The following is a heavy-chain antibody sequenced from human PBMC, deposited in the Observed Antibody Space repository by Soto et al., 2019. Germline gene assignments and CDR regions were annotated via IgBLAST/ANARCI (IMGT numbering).Heavy chain of an antibody. CDR2: MNPNSGNT. CDR3: ARCGKGYDFWSGYLTARGMDV. V-gene: IGHV1-8*02. D-gene: IGHD3-3*01. CDR1: GYTFTSYY. Sequence: GASVKVSCKASGYTFTSYYMHWVRQATGQGLEWKGWMNPNSGNTGYAQKIQGRATMTRNTSISTAYKELSSLRSEDTAVYYCARCGKGYDFWSGYLTARGMDVWGQGTTVTVSS. J-gene: IGHJ6*02.